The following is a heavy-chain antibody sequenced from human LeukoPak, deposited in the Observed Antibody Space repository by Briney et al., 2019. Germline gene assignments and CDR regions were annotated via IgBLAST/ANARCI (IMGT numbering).Heavy chain of an antibody. CDR3: ARTANGWYFDY. CDR2: IYYSGST. J-gene: IGHJ4*02. D-gene: IGHD6-19*01. CDR1: GGSISMYY. Sequence: PSETLSLTCTVSGGSISMYYWSWIRQPPGKGLEWIGYIYYSGSTNYNPSLKSRVTVSVDTSKNQFSLRLSSVTAADTAVYYCARTANGWYFDYWGQGTLVTVSS. V-gene: IGHV4-59*01.